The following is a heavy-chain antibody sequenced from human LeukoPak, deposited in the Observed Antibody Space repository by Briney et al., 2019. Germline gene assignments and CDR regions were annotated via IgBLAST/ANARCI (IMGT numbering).Heavy chain of an antibody. V-gene: IGHV3-30*18. CDR3: AKAALFSGYYPPFDY. D-gene: IGHD3-22*01. CDR2: ISYDGSNE. J-gene: IGHJ4*02. CDR1: GFTFSNYG. Sequence: GRSLRLSCTASGFTFSNYGMHWVRQAPGKGLEWVAVISYDGSNEDYADSVKGRFTISRDNSKNTLFLQMNSLRPEDTAGYHCAKAALFSGYYPPFDYWGQGTLVTVSS.